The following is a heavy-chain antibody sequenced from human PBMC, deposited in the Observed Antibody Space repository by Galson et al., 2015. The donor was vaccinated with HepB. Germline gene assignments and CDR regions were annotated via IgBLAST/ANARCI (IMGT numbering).Heavy chain of an antibody. J-gene: IGHJ4*02. Sequence: SVKVSCKASGYTFTGYYMHWVRQAPGQGLEWLGWINPNSGGTNYAQKFQGRVTMTRDTSISTAYMELSRLRSDDTAVYYCARASRTMVRGDFDYWGQGTLVTVSS. CDR1: GYTFTGYY. V-gene: IGHV1-2*02. CDR2: INPNSGGT. D-gene: IGHD3-10*01. CDR3: ARASRTMVRGDFDY.